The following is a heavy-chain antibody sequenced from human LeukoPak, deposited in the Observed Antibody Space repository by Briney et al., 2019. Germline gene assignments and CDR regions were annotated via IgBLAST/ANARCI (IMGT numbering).Heavy chain of an antibody. D-gene: IGHD3-16*02. CDR3: TRVDIRGYRFFYHYYGTDV. CDR2: INGDGSST. J-gene: IGHJ6*02. V-gene: IGHV3-74*01. Sequence: PGGSLRLSSAASGFTFSSYWMHWVRQAPGKGLVWVSRINGDGSSTNYADSFKGRFTISRDNAKTTLHLQMNSLGAEDTAVYYCTRVDIRGYRFFYHYYGTDVWAKGPRSPSP. CDR1: GFTFSSYW.